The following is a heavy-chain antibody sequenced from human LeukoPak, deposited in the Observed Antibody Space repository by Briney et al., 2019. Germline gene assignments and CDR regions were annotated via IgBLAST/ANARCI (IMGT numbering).Heavy chain of an antibody. CDR3: AREVVRGVITNNWFDP. CDR1: GGSISSGGYY. Sequence: SQTLSLTCTVSGGSISSGGYYWSWIRQHPGKGLEWIGNIYYSGSTYYNPSLKSRVTISVDTSKNQFSLKLSSVTAADTAVYYCAREVVRGVITNNWFDPWGQGTLVTVSS. CDR2: IYYSGST. J-gene: IGHJ5*02. V-gene: IGHV4-31*03. D-gene: IGHD3-10*01.